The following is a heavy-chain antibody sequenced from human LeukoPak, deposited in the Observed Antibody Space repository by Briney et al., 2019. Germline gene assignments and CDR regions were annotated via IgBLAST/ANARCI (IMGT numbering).Heavy chain of an antibody. CDR1: GGSLSGYY. D-gene: IGHD6-19*01. V-gene: IGHV4-34*01. CDR3: ARTRQWLVRPSYFDY. Sequence: SETLSLTCAVYGGSLSGYYWSWIRQPPGKGLEWIGEINHSGSTNYNPSLKSRVTISVDTSKNQFSLKLSSVTAADTAVYYCARTRQWLVRPSYFDYWGQGTLVTVSS. J-gene: IGHJ4*02. CDR2: INHSGST.